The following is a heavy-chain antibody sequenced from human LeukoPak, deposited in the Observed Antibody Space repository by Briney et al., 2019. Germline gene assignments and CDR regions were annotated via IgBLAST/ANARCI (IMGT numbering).Heavy chain of an antibody. CDR2: ISSSSSYI. D-gene: IGHD3-9*01. CDR3: ARVPLSALRYFDWLFDY. CDR1: GFTFSSYS. Sequence: GGSLRLSCAASGFTFSSYSMNWVRQAPGKGLEWVSSISSSSSYIYYADSVKGRLTISRDNAKNSLYLQMNSLRAEDTAVYYCARVPLSALRYFDWLFDYWGQGTLVTVSS. V-gene: IGHV3-21*01. J-gene: IGHJ4*02.